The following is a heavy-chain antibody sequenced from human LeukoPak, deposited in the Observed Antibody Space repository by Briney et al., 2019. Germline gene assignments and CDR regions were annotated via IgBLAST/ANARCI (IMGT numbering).Heavy chain of an antibody. D-gene: IGHD6-19*01. CDR1: GFTFDDYA. CDR2: ISWNSGSI. Sequence: GGSLRLSCAASGFTFDDYAMHWVRQAPGKGLEWVSGISWNSGSIGYADSVKGRFTISRDNAKNSLYLQMNSLRAEDTALYYCAKDMKRSSGWPDYWGQGTLVTVSS. J-gene: IGHJ4*02. CDR3: AKDMKRSSGWPDY. V-gene: IGHV3-9*01.